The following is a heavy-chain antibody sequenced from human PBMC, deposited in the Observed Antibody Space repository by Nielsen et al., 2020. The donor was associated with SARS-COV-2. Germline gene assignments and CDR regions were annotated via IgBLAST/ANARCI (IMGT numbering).Heavy chain of an antibody. CDR2: ISSSSSDI. D-gene: IGHD2-2*01. V-gene: IGHV3-21*01. J-gene: IGHJ4*02. CDR3: AREGTSSFDY. CDR1: GFTFSSYS. Sequence: GESLKISCAASGFTFSSYSMNWVRQAPGKGLEWVSSISSSSSDIYHADSVKGRFTISRDNAKNSLYLQMNSLRAEDTAVYYCAREGTSSFDYWGQGTLVTVSS.